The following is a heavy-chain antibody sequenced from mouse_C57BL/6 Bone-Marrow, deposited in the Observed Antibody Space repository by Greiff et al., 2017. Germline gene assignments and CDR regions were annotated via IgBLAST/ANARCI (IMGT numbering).Heavy chain of an antibody. D-gene: IGHD1-1*01. CDR3: AREEDYYGSTYYAMDY. CDR1: GYTFTSYW. Sequence: QVQLQQPGAELVKPGASVKMSCKASGYTFTSYWITWVKQRPGQGLEWIGDIYPGSGSTNYNEKFKSKATLTVDTSSSTAYMQLSSLTSEDSAVYYSAREEDYYGSTYYAMDYWGQGTSVTVSS. CDR2: IYPGSGST. V-gene: IGHV1-55*01. J-gene: IGHJ4*01.